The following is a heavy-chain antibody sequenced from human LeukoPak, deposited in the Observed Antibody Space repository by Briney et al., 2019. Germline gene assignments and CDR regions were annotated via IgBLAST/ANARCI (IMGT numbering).Heavy chain of an antibody. Sequence: GGSLRLSCAVSGLTFSSYWMSWVRQAPGKGLEWVANIKQDGSEKYYVDSVKGRFTISRDNAKNSLYLQMNSLRAEDTAVYYCARDRWELRLWGQGTLVTVSS. D-gene: IGHD1-26*01. CDR2: IKQDGSEK. J-gene: IGHJ4*02. CDR1: GLTFSSYW. CDR3: ARDRWELRL. V-gene: IGHV3-7*01.